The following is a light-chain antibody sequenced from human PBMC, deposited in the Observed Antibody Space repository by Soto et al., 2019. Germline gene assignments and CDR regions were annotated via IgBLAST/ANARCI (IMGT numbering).Light chain of an antibody. CDR3: SSDTSSSTYV. Sequence: QSVLTQPPSASGAPGQTVTISCSGRPSSFRSESVCWYRHIPETAPKLIIYATDQRPSGVPDRFSGFKSGTSASLAISGLRAEDEADYYCSSDTSSSTYVFGTGTQLTVL. CDR2: ATD. V-gene: IGLV1-47*01. CDR1: PSSFRSES. J-gene: IGLJ1*01.